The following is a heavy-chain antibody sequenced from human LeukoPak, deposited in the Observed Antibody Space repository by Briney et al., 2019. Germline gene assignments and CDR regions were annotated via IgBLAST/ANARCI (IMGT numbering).Heavy chain of an antibody. CDR3: AKMDYYDSSGYPPVSY. D-gene: IGHD3-22*01. V-gene: IGHV3-23*01. J-gene: IGHJ4*02. CDR1: GFTFSSYA. CDR2: ISGSGGST. Sequence: GGSLRLSCAASGFTFSSYAMSWVRQAPGKGLEWVSAISGSGGSTYYADSVKGRFTISRDNSKNTLYLQMNSLRAEDTAVYYCAKMDYYDSSGYPPVSYWGQGTLVTVSS.